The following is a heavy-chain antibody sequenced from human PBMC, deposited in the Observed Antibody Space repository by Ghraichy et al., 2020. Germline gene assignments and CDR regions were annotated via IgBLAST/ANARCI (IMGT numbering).Heavy chain of an antibody. CDR2: IYSGDSGGST. D-gene: IGHD2-15*01. Sequence: GGSLRLSCVASGFIVSSSSMTWVRQAPGKGLEWVSVIYSGDSGGSTYYADSVKGRFTISRDNSKNTLYLQMNSLRAEDTAVYYCARDLSPRGYCSGGTCGYWGQGTLVTVSS. CDR1: GFIVSSSS. CDR3: ARDLSPRGYCSGGTCGY. J-gene: IGHJ4*02. V-gene: IGHV3-53*01.